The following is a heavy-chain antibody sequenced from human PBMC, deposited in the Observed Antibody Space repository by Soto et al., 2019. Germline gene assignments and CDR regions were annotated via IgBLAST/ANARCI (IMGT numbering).Heavy chain of an antibody. V-gene: IGHV3-33*01. J-gene: IGHJ3*01. CDR3: TRDHVSWASDL. CDR1: GFTFRTYG. Sequence: QGQLVESGGGVVQPGRSLRVSCAASGFTFRTYGMHWVRQAPGKGLEWVAVIWSDGNSKHYADSVKDRFTISRDNSKNTPTLQMNSLGSEDTAVCHCTRDHVSWASDLWGQGKVVT. CDR2: IWSDGNSK.